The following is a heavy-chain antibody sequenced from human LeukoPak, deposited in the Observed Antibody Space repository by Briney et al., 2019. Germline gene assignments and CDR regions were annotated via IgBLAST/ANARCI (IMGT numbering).Heavy chain of an antibody. CDR1: GGSISSGSYY. D-gene: IGHD4-11*01. J-gene: IGHJ4*02. CDR2: INTSGST. Sequence: PSETLSLTCTVSGGSISSGSYYWSWIRQPAGKGLEWIGRINTSGSTNYNPSLNSRVTISVDTSKSQFSLKLSSVTAADTAVYYCARGVSTVNFDYWGQGTLVTVSS. CDR3: ARGVSTVNFDY. V-gene: IGHV4-61*02.